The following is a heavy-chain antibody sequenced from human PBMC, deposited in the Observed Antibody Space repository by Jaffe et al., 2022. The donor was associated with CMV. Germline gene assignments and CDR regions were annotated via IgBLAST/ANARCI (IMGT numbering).Heavy chain of an antibody. V-gene: IGHV3-9*01. J-gene: IGHJ6*02. CDR3: AKDRLGYSYGYNYYGMDV. CDR2: ISWNSGSI. CDR1: GFTFDDYA. Sequence: EVQLVESGGGLVQPGRSLRLSCAASGFTFDDYAMHWVRQAPGKGLEWVSGISWNSGSIGYADSVKGRFTISRDNAKNSLYLQMNSLRAEDTALYYCAKDRLGYSYGYNYYGMDVWGQGTTVTVSS. D-gene: IGHD5-18*01.